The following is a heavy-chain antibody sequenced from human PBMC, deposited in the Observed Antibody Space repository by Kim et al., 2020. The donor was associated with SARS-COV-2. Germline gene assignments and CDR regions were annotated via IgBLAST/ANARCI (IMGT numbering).Heavy chain of an antibody. J-gene: IGHJ4*02. Sequence: IANYAQKFQGRVTITADKSTSTAYMELSSLRSEDTAVYYCARDYHYFDYWGQGTLVTVSS. CDR3: ARDYHYFDY. CDR2: IA. D-gene: IGHD3-16*02. V-gene: IGHV1-69*04.